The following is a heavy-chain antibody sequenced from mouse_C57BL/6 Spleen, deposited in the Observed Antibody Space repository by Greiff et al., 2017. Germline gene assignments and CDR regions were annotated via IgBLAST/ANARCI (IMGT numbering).Heavy chain of an antibody. D-gene: IGHD1-1*01. CDR1: GFTFSSYT. V-gene: IGHV5-9*01. J-gene: IGHJ2*01. CDR2: ISGGGGNT. Sequence: EVQVVESGGGLVKPGGSLKLSCAASGFTFSSYTMSWVRQTPEKRLEWVATISGGGGNTYYPDSVKGRFTISRDNAKNTLYLQMSSLRSEDTALYDCARQDRGRDYGRSYYFDYWGQGTTRTVSS. CDR3: ARQDRGRDYGRSYYFDY.